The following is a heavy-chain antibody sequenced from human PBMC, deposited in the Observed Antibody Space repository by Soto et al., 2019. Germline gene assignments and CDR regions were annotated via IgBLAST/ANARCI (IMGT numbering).Heavy chain of an antibody. CDR2: IIPIFGTA. J-gene: IGHJ4*02. CDR1: GGTFSSYA. Sequence: SVKVSCKASGGTFSSYAISWVRQAPGQGLEWMGGIIPIFGTANYAQKFQGRVTITADESTSTAYMELSSLRSEDTAVYYCARVGRDGYNRPHFDYWGQGTLVTSPQ. CDR3: ARVGRDGYNRPHFDY. D-gene: IGHD5-12*01. V-gene: IGHV1-69*13.